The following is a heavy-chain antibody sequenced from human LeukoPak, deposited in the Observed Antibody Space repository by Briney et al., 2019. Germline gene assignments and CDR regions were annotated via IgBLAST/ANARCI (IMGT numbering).Heavy chain of an antibody. Sequence: SETLSLTCTVSGGSVSSGSYYWGWVRQSPGKGLEWIGTVHYSGTAYYNPSLKSRITISVDTSKNQFSLRLSSVTAADTAVYSCARQERYGSGSHGFDFWGQGTLVTVSS. CDR2: VHYSGTA. J-gene: IGHJ4*02. CDR1: GGSVSSGSYY. V-gene: IGHV4-39*01. CDR3: ARQERYGSGSHGFDF. D-gene: IGHD3-10*01.